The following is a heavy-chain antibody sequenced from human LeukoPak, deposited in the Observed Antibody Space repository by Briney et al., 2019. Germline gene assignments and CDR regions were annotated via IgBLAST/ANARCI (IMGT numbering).Heavy chain of an antibody. J-gene: IGHJ4*02. CDR3: ARHYYDSSGYFPPRY. Sequence: SETLSLTCAVYGGSSSGYYWSWIRQPLGKGLEWIGEINHSGSTNYNPSLKSRVTISVDTSKNQFSLKLSSVTAADTAVYYCARHYYDSSGYFPPRYWGQGTLVTVSS. CDR2: INHSGST. V-gene: IGHV4-34*01. D-gene: IGHD3-22*01. CDR1: GGSSSGYY.